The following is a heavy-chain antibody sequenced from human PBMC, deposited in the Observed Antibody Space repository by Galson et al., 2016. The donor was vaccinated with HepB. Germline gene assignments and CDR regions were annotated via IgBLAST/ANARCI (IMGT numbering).Heavy chain of an antibody. V-gene: IGHV4-4*02. Sequence: SETLSLTCAVSGGSISSSNWWNWVRQTPGKGLEWIGDIYHSGSTNYNPSLKSRVTISVDKSSNHVSLMLRSVTAADTAVYYCARGGATEYKTSWYFDHWGQGILVTVSS. CDR1: GGSISSSNW. J-gene: IGHJ4*02. D-gene: IGHD6-6*01. CDR3: ARGGATEYKTSWYFDH. CDR2: IYHSGST.